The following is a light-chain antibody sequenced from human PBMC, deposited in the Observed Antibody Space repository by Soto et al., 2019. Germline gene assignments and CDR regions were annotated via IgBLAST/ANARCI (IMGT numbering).Light chain of an antibody. CDR1: QSLSSSY. CDR3: QQYGGSMT. CDR2: GAS. J-gene: IGKJ5*01. Sequence: EIVLTQSPGTLSLSPGDTATLSCRASQSLSSSYLAWYQQRPGQAPRLLIYGASSRATGIPDRFRGSGSGTDFTLTISRLDPEDFAVSYCQQYGGSMTFGQGTRLEIE. V-gene: IGKV3-20*01.